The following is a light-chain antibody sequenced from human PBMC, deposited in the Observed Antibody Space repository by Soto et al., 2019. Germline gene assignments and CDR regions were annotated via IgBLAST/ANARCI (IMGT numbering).Light chain of an antibody. CDR2: LGS. Sequence: DIVMTQSPRSLSVTPGEPASISCNSSQSLRHSNGNNYFDWYLQKPGQSPQLLIYLGSNRASGVPDRFSGSGSGTDFTLKISRVEAEDVGVYYCMQLLQTPLTFGGGTKVELK. J-gene: IGKJ4*01. CDR1: QSLRHSNGNNY. CDR3: MQLLQTPLT. V-gene: IGKV2-28*01.